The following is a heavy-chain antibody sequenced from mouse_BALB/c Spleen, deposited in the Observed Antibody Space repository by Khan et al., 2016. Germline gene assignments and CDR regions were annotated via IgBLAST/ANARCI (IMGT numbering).Heavy chain of an antibody. CDR2: ILPRSGST. V-gene: IGHV1-9*01. Sequence: QVQLQQPGAELMKPGASVKISCKATGYTFSNYWIEWVKQRPGHGLEWIGEILPRSGSTNFNENFKGKATFTADTSSNTAYMQLSSLTYEDSAVYYCARTDRRGYFDYWGQGSSLTVSS. CDR1: GYTFSNYW. J-gene: IGHJ2*02. CDR3: ARTDRRGYFDY.